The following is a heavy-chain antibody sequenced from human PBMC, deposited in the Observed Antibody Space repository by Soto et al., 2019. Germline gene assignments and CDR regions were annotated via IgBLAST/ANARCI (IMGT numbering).Heavy chain of an antibody. J-gene: IGHJ4*02. CDR3: ASFINYDILTGYSLGSIHPFDY. Sequence: ASVKVSCKASGYTFTGYYIHWVRQAPGQGLEWMGRIIPMIGTANYAQKFQGRVTITRDTSASTAYMELSSLRSEDTAVYYCASFINYDILTGYSLGSIHPFDYWGQGTLVTV. V-gene: IGHV1-46*03. CDR2: IIPMIGTA. D-gene: IGHD3-9*01. CDR1: GYTFTGYY.